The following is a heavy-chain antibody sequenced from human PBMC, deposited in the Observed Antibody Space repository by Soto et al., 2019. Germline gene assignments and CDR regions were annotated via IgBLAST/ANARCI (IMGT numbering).Heavy chain of an antibody. D-gene: IGHD3-3*01. CDR1: GYSFTSYW. CDR3: ARVSYDFWSGYPSLGCYYGMDV. CDR2: IYPGDSDT. V-gene: IGHV5-51*01. J-gene: IGHJ6*02. Sequence: EVQLVQSGAEVKKPGESLKISCKGSGYSFTSYWIGWVRQMPGKGLEWMGIIYPGDSDTRYSPSFQGQVTISADKSISTAYLQWSSLKASDTAMYYCARVSYDFWSGYPSLGCYYGMDVWGQGTTVTVSS.